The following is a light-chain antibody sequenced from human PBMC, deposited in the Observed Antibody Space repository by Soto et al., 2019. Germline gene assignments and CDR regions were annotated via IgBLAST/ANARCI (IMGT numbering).Light chain of an antibody. CDR3: QSYDDDMVV. CDR1: SGSIASSY. Sequence: NFMLTQPHSVSESPGKTVTISCTRSSGSIASSYVQWYQQRPGSSPTTVIFENKERPSGVPDRFSGSLDSSSNSASLTISGLTTEDEADYYCQSYDDDMVVFGGWTKLTVL. CDR2: ENK. J-gene: IGLJ2*01. V-gene: IGLV6-57*01.